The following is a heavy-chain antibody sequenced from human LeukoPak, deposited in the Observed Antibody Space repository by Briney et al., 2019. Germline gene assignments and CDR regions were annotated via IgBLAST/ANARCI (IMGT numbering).Heavy chain of an antibody. D-gene: IGHD6-19*01. J-gene: IGHJ4*02. V-gene: IGHV3-23*01. CDR2: ISGSGGST. Sequence: PGGSLRLSCAASGFTFSSYAMSWVRQAPGKGLEWVSAISGSGGSTYYADSVKGRFTISRDNSKNTLYLQMNSLRAEDTAVYYCAKDGRRLSSGWYSDYWGQGTLVTVSS. CDR1: GFTFSSYA. CDR3: AKDGRRLSSGWYSDY.